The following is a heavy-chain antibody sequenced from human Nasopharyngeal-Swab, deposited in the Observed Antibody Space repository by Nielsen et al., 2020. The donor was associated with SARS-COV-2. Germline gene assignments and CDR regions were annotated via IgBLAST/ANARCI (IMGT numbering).Heavy chain of an antibody. J-gene: IGHJ4*02. CDR2: ISGSGGST. Sequence: GESLKISCAASGFTFSSYAMSWVRQAPGKGLEWVSAISGSGGSTYYADSVEGRFTISRDNSKNTLYLQMNSLRAEDTAVYYCAKDQGEHFWSGYWEFDYWGQGTLVTVSS. CDR1: GFTFSSYA. CDR3: AKDQGEHFWSGYWEFDY. V-gene: IGHV3-23*01. D-gene: IGHD3-3*02.